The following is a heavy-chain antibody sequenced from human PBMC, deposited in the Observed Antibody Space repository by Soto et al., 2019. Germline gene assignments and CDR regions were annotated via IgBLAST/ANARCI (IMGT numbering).Heavy chain of an antibody. CDR3: AREKAVASTGWRDP. D-gene: IGHD6-19*01. V-gene: IGHV4-4*07. Sequence: QVQLPESGPGLVKPSETLSLTCTVSGDSISSYFWCWIRPPAGKGLEWIGRVHTSGSTTYNPSLKSRVTVSVDTSKSQFSLKLTSVTAADTAVYYCAREKAVASTGWRDPWGQGTLVTVSS. CDR2: VHTSGST. J-gene: IGHJ5*02. CDR1: GDSISSYF.